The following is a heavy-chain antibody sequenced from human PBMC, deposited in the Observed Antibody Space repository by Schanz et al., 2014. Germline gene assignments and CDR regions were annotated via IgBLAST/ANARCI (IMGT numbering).Heavy chain of an antibody. J-gene: IGHJ4*02. Sequence: EVQLVESGGGLVKPGGSLRLSCAASGFTFNNFNMNWVRQAPGKGLEWVSSISGSGNSIYYADSVKGRFTISRHNANMSVFRRMIKHRAEDTAVYCCASAYNYYDSVALWGQGTMVTVSS. CDR3: ASAYNYYDSVAL. D-gene: IGHD3-22*01. CDR1: GFTFNNFN. CDR2: ISGSGNSI. V-gene: IGHV3-21*01.